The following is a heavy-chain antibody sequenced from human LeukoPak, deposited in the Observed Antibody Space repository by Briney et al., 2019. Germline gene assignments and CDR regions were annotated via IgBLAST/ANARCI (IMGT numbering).Heavy chain of an antibody. Sequence: SETLSLTCTVSGGSISSSNYYWGWIRQPPGKGLEWIGSIYYSGSTYYNPSLRSRVTMSVDTSKNQFSLKLSSVTAADTAVYYCARLLRGGGYHYFDYWGQGTLVTVSS. J-gene: IGHJ4*02. D-gene: IGHD6-25*01. V-gene: IGHV4-39*01. CDR1: GGSISSSNYY. CDR3: ARLLRGGGYHYFDY. CDR2: IYYSGST.